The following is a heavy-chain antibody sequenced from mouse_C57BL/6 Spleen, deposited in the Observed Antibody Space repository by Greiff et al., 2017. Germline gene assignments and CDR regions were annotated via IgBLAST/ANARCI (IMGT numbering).Heavy chain of an antibody. CDR3: ARHEDDYYGSSYYWYFDV. V-gene: IGHV1-62-2*01. Sequence: VQLQESGAELVKPGASVKLSCKASGYTFTEYTIHWVKQRSGQGLEWIGWFYPGSGSIKYNEKFKDKATLTADKSSSTVDMELSRLTTEDSAVYFCARHEDDYYGSSYYWYFDVWGTGTTVTVSS. D-gene: IGHD1-1*01. CDR2: FYPGSGSI. J-gene: IGHJ1*03. CDR1: GYTFTEYT.